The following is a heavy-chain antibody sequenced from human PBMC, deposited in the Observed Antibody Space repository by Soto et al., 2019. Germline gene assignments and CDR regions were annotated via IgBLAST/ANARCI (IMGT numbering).Heavy chain of an antibody. D-gene: IGHD2-8*01. CDR3: ARDRRDCTNGVCWPHYYYGMDV. CDR2: ISYDGSNK. Sequence: GSLRLSCAASGFTFSSYAMHWVRQAPGKGLEWVAVISYDGSNKYYADSVKGRFTISRDNSKNTLYLQMNSLRAEDTAVYYCARDRRDCTNGVCWPHYYYGMDVWGQGTTVTVSS. CDR1: GFTFSSYA. V-gene: IGHV3-30-3*01. J-gene: IGHJ6*02.